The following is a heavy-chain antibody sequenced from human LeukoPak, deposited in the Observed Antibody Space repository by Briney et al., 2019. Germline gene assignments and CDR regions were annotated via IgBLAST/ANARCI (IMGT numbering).Heavy chain of an antibody. CDR3: TYSGSYHFDY. J-gene: IGHJ4*02. Sequence: GGSLRLSCTASGFTFGDYAMSWFRQAPGKGLEGVGFIRSKAYGGTTEYAAPVKGRFTISRDDSKSIANLQMNSLKTEDTAVYYCTYSGSYHFDYWGQGTLVTVSS. D-gene: IGHD1-26*01. CDR2: IRSKAYGGTT. CDR1: GFTFGDYA. V-gene: IGHV3-49*03.